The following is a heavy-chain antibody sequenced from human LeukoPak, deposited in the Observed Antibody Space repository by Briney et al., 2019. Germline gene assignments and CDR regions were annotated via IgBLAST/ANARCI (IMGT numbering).Heavy chain of an antibody. CDR2: INPSGGST. D-gene: IGHD3-22*01. J-gene: IGHJ4*02. Sequence: ASVKVSCKASGYTFTSYYMHWVRQAPGQGLEWMGIINPSGGSTSYAQKFQGRVTMTRDMSTSTVYMELSSLRSEDTAVYYSARAAETMIVVVPLDYWGQGTLVTVSS. CDR3: ARAAETMIVVVPLDY. CDR1: GYTFTSYY. V-gene: IGHV1-46*01.